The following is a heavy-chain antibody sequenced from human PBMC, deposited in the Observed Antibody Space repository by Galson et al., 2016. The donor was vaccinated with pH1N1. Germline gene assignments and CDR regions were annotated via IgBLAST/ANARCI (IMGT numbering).Heavy chain of an antibody. D-gene: IGHD4-17*01. CDR2: LDWDANK. CDR3: ARSLYGDYAGSMDV. V-gene: IGHV2-70*19. Sequence: PALVKPTQTLTLPCTFSGFSLSTSGMSVTWARQPPGQALEWLALLDWDANKNYNTSLKTRLTISKDTSRNQVVLIMTNMDPVATATYYGARSLYGDYAGSMDVWGQGTTVTVSS. J-gene: IGHJ6*02. CDR1: GFSLSTSGMS.